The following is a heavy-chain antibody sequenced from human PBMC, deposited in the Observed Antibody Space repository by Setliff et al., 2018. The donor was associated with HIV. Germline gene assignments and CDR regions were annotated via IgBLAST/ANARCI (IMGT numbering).Heavy chain of an antibody. J-gene: IGHJ6*02. CDR3: ARRGDFFYYAMDV. CDR2: IYYSGST. CDR1: GGSISSHH. V-gene: IGHV4-59*08. Sequence: PSETLALTCTVSGGSISSHHWSWIRQPPGKGLEWIGSIYYSGSTNYNPSLKSRVTISVDTSKNQFSLTLTSVTAADTAVYYCARRGDFFYYAMDVWGQGTTVTVSS.